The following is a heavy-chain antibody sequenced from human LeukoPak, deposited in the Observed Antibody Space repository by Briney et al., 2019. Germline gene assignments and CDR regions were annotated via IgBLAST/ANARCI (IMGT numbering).Heavy chain of an antibody. CDR2: ISYDGSNK. CDR1: RFTFSSYG. Sequence: GGSLRLSCAASRFTFSSYGIHWVRQAPGKGLEWVAIISYDGSNKYYADSVKGRFTISRDNSKNTLYLQMNSLKPEDTAVYYCAKDLINYYDSGGPLDYWGQGTLVTVSP. V-gene: IGHV3-30*18. CDR3: AKDLINYYDSGGPLDY. D-gene: IGHD3-22*01. J-gene: IGHJ4*02.